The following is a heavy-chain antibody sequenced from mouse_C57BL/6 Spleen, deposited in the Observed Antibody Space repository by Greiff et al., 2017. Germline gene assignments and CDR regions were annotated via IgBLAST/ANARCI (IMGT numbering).Heavy chain of an antibody. Sequence: VKLMESGAELARPGASVKLSCKASGYTFTSYGISWVKQRTGQGLEWIGEIYPRSGNTYYNEKFKGKATLTADKSSSTAYMALRSLTSEDSAVYFCARGDDYDWYFDVWGTGTTVTVSS. CDR2: IYPRSGNT. CDR1: GYTFTSYG. D-gene: IGHD2-4*01. V-gene: IGHV1-81*01. J-gene: IGHJ1*03. CDR3: ARGDDYDWYFDV.